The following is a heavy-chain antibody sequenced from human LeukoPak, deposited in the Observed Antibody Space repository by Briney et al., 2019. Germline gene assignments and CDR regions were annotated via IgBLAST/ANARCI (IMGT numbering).Heavy chain of an antibody. Sequence: SETLSLTCTVSGGSISSSSYYWGWFRQPPGKGLEWIGSIKYSGSPSYHPSLKSRVTISVDTSKNQFSLKVTSVTAADTAVHYCARHVAAGRCFDYWGQGTLVTVSS. D-gene: IGHD2-15*01. CDR3: ARHVAAGRCFDY. CDR2: IKYSGSP. V-gene: IGHV4-39*01. J-gene: IGHJ4*02. CDR1: GGSISSSSYY.